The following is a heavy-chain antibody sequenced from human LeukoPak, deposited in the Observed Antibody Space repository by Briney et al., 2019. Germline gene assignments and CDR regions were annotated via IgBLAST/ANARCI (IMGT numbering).Heavy chain of an antibody. J-gene: IGHJ6*02. V-gene: IGHV1-69*13. CDR3: ARTLIVVVPAAITPNHYYYYYGMDV. CDR1: GGTFSSYA. D-gene: IGHD2-2*01. CDR2: IIPIFGTA. Sequence: SVKVSCKASGGTFSSYAISWVRQAPEQGLEWMGGIIPIFGTANYAQKFQGRVTITADESTSTAYMELSSLRSEDTAVYYCARTLIVVVPAAITPNHYYYYYGMDVWGQGTTVTVSS.